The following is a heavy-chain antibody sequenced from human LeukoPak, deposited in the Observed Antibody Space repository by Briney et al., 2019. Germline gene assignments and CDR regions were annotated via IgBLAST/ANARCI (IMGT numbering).Heavy chain of an antibody. Sequence: KPSETLSLTCTVSGGSISSYYWSWIRQPAGKGLEWIGRIYTSGSTNYNPSLKSRVTMSVDTSKNQFSLKLSSVTAADTAVYYCARDRHYYDSSGYPFDYWGQGTLVTVSS. V-gene: IGHV4-4*07. D-gene: IGHD3-22*01. CDR1: GGSISSYY. CDR2: IYTSGST. CDR3: ARDRHYYDSSGYPFDY. J-gene: IGHJ4*02.